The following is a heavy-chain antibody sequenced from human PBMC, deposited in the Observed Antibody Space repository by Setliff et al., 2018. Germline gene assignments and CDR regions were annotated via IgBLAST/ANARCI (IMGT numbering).Heavy chain of an antibody. CDR2: TIPNFGTT. D-gene: IGHD3-22*01. Sequence: SVKVSCKASGGTFSSYGISWVRQAPGQGLEWLGGTIPNFGTTNYAQEFQGRVTIITDESTSTAYMELGSLRFEDTAVYYCVREGVDSRSSTDYRYYMDVWGKGTTVTVSS. J-gene: IGHJ6*03. CDR3: VREGVDSRSSTDYRYYMDV. CDR1: GGTFSSYG. V-gene: IGHV1-69*05.